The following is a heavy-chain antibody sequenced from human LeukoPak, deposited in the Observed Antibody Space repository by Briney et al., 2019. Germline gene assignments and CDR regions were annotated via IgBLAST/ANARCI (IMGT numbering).Heavy chain of an antibody. Sequence: GGSLRPSCAASGFSFSNYWIHWVRQAPGKGLEWVANIKPDGSQKYYVDSVKGRFTISRENAKNSLYLQMGSLRAEDTAIYYCARAVGGGESYWGQGTLVTVSS. V-gene: IGHV3-7*04. CDR3: ARAVGGGESY. J-gene: IGHJ4*02. D-gene: IGHD3-10*01. CDR1: GFSFSNYW. CDR2: IKPDGSQK.